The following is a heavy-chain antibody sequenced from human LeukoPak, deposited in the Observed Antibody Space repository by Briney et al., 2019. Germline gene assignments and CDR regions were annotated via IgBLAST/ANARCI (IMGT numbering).Heavy chain of an antibody. CDR1: GGSISSSSYY. D-gene: IGHD6-13*01. J-gene: IGHJ5*02. V-gene: IGHV4-39*07. Sequence: SETLSLTCTVSGGSISSSSYYWGWIRQPPGKGLEWIGSIYYSGSTYYNPSLKSRVTMSVDTSKNQFSLKLSSVTAADTAVYYCARDWYSRAAAGTGWFDPWGQGTLVTVSS. CDR2: IYYSGST. CDR3: ARDWYSRAAAGTGWFDP.